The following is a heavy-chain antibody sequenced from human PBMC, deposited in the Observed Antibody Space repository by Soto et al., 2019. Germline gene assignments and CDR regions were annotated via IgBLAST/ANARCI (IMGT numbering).Heavy chain of an antibody. J-gene: IGHJ6*02. CDR3: ARGTRATQYYNYFYGMDV. Sequence: SETLSLTCTVSGGSISTYYLTWVRQAPGKGLEWIGYISYSGSTNYNPSLKSRLIILLNTSKKQFSLKLSSVTAADTAVYYCARGTRATQYYNYFYGMDVWGQGTTVTVSS. CDR2: ISYSGST. V-gene: IGHV4-59*01. CDR1: GGSISTYY.